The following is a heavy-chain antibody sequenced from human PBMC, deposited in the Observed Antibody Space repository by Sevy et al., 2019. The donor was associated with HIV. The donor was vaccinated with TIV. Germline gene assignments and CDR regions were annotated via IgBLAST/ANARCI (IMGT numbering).Heavy chain of an antibody. V-gene: IGHV3-7*01. CDR3: AVDVVINDVAFDY. Sequence: GGSLRLSCAASGFTFSNYWMSWVRQAPGKGLEWVANIKHDGSEKYYVDSVKGRFSISRDNAKKSLYLQMNSLRAEDTAVYYCAVDVVINDVAFDYWGQRTLVTVSS. J-gene: IGHJ4*02. D-gene: IGHD2-21*01. CDR2: IKHDGSEK. CDR1: GFTFSNYW.